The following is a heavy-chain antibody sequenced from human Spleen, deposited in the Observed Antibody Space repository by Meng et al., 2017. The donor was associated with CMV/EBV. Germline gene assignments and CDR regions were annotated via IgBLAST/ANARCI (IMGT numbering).Heavy chain of an antibody. D-gene: IGHD6-13*01. V-gene: IGHV4-59*01. CDR2: IYYSGST. CDR3: ARVKYTSSWYIDY. Sequence: GSLRLSCTVSGGSMSSYYWNWIRQPPGKGLEWIGYIYYSGSTNYNPSLKSRVTISVDTSKNQFSLKLSAVTAADTAVYFCARVKYTSSWYIDYWGQGTLVTVSS. J-gene: IGHJ4*02. CDR1: GGSMSSYY.